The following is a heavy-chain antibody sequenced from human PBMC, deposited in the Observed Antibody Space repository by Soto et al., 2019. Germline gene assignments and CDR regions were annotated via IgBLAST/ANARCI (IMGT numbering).Heavy chain of an antibody. CDR1: GFTFSDYY. J-gene: IGHJ5*02. D-gene: IGHD2-2*01. CDR2: ISSSGSTI. V-gene: IGHV3-11*01. Sequence: QVQLVESGGGLIEPGGSLRLSCAASGFTFSDYYMSWIRQAAGKGLEWVSYISSSGSTIYYADSVKGRFTISRDNAKNSLYLQMNSLRAEDTAVYYCAKVPAAYFGFDPWGQGTLVTVSS. CDR3: AKVPAAYFGFDP.